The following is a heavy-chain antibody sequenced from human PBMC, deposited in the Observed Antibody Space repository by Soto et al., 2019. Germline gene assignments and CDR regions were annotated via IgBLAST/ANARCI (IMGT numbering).Heavy chain of an antibody. CDR2: IYPGDSDT. CDR3: AGAPSHGWFQHFDY. V-gene: IGHV5-51*01. Sequence: GESLKISCKGSGYGFANYWIGWVRQMPGKGLEWMGIIYPGDSDTRYSPSFEGHVTISADKSISTAYLQWSSLKASDTATYFCAGAPSHGWFQHFDYRGQGTLVTVSS. CDR1: GYGFANYW. J-gene: IGHJ4*02. D-gene: IGHD6-19*01.